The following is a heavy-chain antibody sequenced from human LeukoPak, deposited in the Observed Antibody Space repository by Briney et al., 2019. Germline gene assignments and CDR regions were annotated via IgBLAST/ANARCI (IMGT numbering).Heavy chain of an antibody. CDR1: GFTFSSYG. CDR3: AFQYYDFWSGISNAFDI. D-gene: IGHD3-3*01. CDR2: IWYGGSNK. Sequence: PGRSLRLSCAASGFTFSSYGMHWVRQAPGKGLEWVAVIWYGGSNKYYADSVKGRFTISRDNSKNTLYLQMNSLRAEDTAVYYCAFQYYDFWSGISNAFDIWGQGTMVTVSS. J-gene: IGHJ3*02. V-gene: IGHV3-33*08.